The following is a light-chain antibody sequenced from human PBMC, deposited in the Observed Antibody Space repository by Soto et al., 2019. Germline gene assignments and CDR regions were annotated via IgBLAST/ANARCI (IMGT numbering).Light chain of an antibody. J-gene: IGKJ2*01. V-gene: IGKV3-15*01. Sequence: EIVMTQSPATLSVSPGERATLSCRASQSVSSNLAWYQQKPGQAPRLLIYGASTGATGIPARFSGSGSGTEFTLTISSLQSEDFAVYYCQQYNNWPPYTFGQGTKVDIK. CDR2: GAS. CDR1: QSVSSN. CDR3: QQYNNWPPYT.